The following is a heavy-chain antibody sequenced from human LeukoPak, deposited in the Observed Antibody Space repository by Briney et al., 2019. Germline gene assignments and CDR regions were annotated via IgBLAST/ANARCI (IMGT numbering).Heavy chain of an antibody. V-gene: IGHV3-74*01. CDR1: GFTFSSYW. CDR2: INSDGSST. Sequence: GGSLRLSCAASGFTFSSYWMHWVRQAPGKGLVWVSRINSDGSSTSYADSVKGRFTISRDNSKNSLYLQMNSLRAEDTAVYYCAKDPEYSSGWYEGPFDYWGQGTLVTVSS. J-gene: IGHJ4*02. CDR3: AKDPEYSSGWYEGPFDY. D-gene: IGHD6-19*01.